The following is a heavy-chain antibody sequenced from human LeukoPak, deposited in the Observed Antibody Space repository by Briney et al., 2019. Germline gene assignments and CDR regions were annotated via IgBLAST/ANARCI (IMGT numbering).Heavy chain of an antibody. D-gene: IGHD2-15*01. CDR3: ARGLLGD. Sequence: SLRLSCAASGFKFDDYSMHWVRQAPGKGLEWISGINWNSGSIIYADSVKGRFTISRDNAKNSLYLQMNSLRAEDTAVYYCARGLLGDWGQGTLVTVSS. V-gene: IGHV3-9*01. J-gene: IGHJ4*02. CDR1: GFKFDDYS. CDR2: INWNSGSI.